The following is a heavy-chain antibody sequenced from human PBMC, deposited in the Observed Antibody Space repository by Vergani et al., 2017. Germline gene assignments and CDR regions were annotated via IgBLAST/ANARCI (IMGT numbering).Heavy chain of an antibody. CDR1: GYTFTSYG. J-gene: IGHJ5*02. CDR2: ISAYNGNT. V-gene: IGHV1-18*04. CDR3: GRARSRIAAADNNWFDP. D-gene: IGHD6-13*01. Sequence: QVQLVQSGAEVKTPGASVKVSCKASGYTFTSYGISWVRQSPGQGLEWMGWISAYNGNTNYAQKLQGRVTMTTDTSPRTAYMELRSLRSDDTAVYYCGRARSRIAAADNNWFDPWGQGTLVTVSS.